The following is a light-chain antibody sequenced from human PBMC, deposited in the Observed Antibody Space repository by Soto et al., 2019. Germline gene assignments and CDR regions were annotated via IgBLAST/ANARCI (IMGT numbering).Light chain of an antibody. V-gene: IGKV3-11*01. CDR1: QNISNY. J-gene: IGKJ1*01. Sequence: IVLTQSPATLSLSPGKRATLSCRASQNISNYLIWYXXKHGQXXRXLIYDVSNRATGIPARFSGSGSGTDFTITISSLEPEDCEVYDCQQRSNWPRTFGQGTKVDIK. CDR3: QQRSNWPRT. CDR2: DVS.